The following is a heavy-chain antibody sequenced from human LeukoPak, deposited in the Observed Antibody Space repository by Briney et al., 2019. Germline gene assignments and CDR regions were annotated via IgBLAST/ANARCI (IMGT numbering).Heavy chain of an antibody. D-gene: IGHD1-14*01. CDR2: ISAYNGNT. V-gene: IGHV1-18*01. CDR1: GYTFTNYG. Sequence: ASVKVSCKASGYTFTNYGITWVRQAPGQGLEWMGWISAYNGNTNYAQKLQGRVTMTTDTSTSTAYMELRSLRSDDTAVYYCARVLGPPQNFDYWGQGTLVTVSS. J-gene: IGHJ4*02. CDR3: ARVLGPPQNFDY.